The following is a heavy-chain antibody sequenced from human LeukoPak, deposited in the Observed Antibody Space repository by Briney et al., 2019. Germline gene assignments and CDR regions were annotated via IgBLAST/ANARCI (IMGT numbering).Heavy chain of an antibody. J-gene: IGHJ5*02. CDR1: GGSISRGAYY. CDR2: IYYSGST. V-gene: IGHV4-31*03. CDR3: ARGRGYCSGGSCYGNWCDP. Sequence: PSGTLSLTCTVSGGSISRGAYYWSWIRQHPGKGLEWIGYIYYSGSTYYNPSLKSRVTISVDTSKNQFSLKLSSVTAADTAVYYCARGRGYCSGGSCYGNWCDPWGQGTLVTVSS. D-gene: IGHD2-15*01.